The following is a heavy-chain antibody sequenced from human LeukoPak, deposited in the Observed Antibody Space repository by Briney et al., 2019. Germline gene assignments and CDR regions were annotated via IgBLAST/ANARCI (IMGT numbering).Heavy chain of an antibody. CDR2: IRSKANSYAT. D-gene: IGHD2-21*02. CDR1: GFTFSGSA. J-gene: IGHJ6*02. V-gene: IGHV3-73*01. Sequence: TGGSLRLSCAASGFTFSGSAMHWVRQASGKGLEWVGRIRSKANSYATAYAASVKGRFTISRDDSKNTAYLQMNSLKTEDTAVYYCTARGVDIVVVTAIPSYYGMDVWGQGTTVTVSS. CDR3: TARGVDIVVVTAIPSYYGMDV.